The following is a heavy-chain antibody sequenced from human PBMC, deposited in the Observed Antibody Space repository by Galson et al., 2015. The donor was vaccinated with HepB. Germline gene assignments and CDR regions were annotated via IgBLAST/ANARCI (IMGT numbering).Heavy chain of an antibody. Sequence: SVKVSCKASGYTFTGYYMHWVRQAPGQGLEWMGRISPNSGGTNYAQKFQGRVTMTTDTSINTVYMELSRLRSDDSVVYYCAREGGFGDQGYFDLWGRGTLVTLSS. CDR2: ISPNSGGT. CDR1: GYTFTGYY. V-gene: IGHV1-2*05. CDR3: AREGGFGDQGYFDL. J-gene: IGHJ2*01. D-gene: IGHD3-10*01.